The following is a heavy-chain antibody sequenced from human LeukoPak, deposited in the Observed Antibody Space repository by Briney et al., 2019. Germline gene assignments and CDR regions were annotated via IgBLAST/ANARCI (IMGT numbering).Heavy chain of an antibody. D-gene: IGHD3-22*01. CDR3: ARDYYDSSGYYFDAFDI. Sequence: SETLSLTCAVSGGSISSGGYSWSWIRQPPGKGLEWIGYIYHSGSTYYNPSLKSRVTISVDRSKNQFSLKLSSVTAADTAVYYCARDYYDSSGYYFDAFDIWGQGTMVTVSS. CDR1: GGSISSGGYS. J-gene: IGHJ3*02. CDR2: IYHSGST. V-gene: IGHV4-30-2*01.